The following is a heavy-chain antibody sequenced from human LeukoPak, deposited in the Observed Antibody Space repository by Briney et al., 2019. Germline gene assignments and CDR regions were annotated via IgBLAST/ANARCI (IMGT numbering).Heavy chain of an antibody. J-gene: IGHJ5*02. V-gene: IGHV4-39*07. D-gene: IGHD2-21*02. CDR3: ARGMGGDLKLRFDP. CDR1: GGSISSSSYY. CDR2: IYYSGST. Sequence: SETLSLTCTVSGGSISSSSYYWGWIRQPPGKGLEWIGSIYYSGSTYYNPSLKSRVTISVDTSKNQFSLKLSSVTAADTAVYYCARGMGGDLKLRFDPWGQGTLVTVSS.